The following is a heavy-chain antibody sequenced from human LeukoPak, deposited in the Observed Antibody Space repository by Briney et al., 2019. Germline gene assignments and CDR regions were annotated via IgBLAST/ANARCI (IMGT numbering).Heavy chain of an antibody. CDR3: ARHAGSYYTYNFDY. Sequence: SETLSLTCAVSGYSISSGYYWGWIRQPPGKGLEWIGSIYHSGSTYYNPSLKSRVTISVDTSKNQFSLKLSSVTAADTAVYYCARHAGSYYTYNFDYWGQGTLVTVSS. V-gene: IGHV4-38-2*01. D-gene: IGHD3-22*01. CDR1: GYSISSGYY. CDR2: IYHSGST. J-gene: IGHJ4*02.